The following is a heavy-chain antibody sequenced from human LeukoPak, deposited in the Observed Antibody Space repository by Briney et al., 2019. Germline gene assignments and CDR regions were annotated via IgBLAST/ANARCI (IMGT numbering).Heavy chain of an antibody. J-gene: IGHJ5*02. Sequence: PSETLSLTCTVSGGSISRYYWSWIRQPPGKRLGWIGYIYYSGSPNYNPSLKSRVTISVDTSKNQFSLKLSSVTAADTAVFYCARDPGWYSRAFDPWGQGTLVTVSS. D-gene: IGHD6-13*01. V-gene: IGHV4-59*01. CDR1: GGSISRYY. CDR2: IYYSGSP. CDR3: ARDPGWYSRAFDP.